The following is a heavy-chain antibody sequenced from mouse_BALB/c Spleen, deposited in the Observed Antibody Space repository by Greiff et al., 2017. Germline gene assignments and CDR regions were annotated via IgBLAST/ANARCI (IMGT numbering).Heavy chain of an antibody. CDR1: GYTFTSYW. J-gene: IGHJ3*01. V-gene: IGHV1S81*02. Sequence: VQLQQPGAELVKPGASVKLSCKASGYTFTSYWMHWVKQRPGQGLEWIGEINPSNGRTNYNEKFKSKATLTVDKSSSTAYMQLSSLTSEDSAVYCCARDDYDSAWFAYWGQGTLVTVSA. CDR2: INPSNGRT. D-gene: IGHD2-4*01. CDR3: ARDDYDSAWFAY.